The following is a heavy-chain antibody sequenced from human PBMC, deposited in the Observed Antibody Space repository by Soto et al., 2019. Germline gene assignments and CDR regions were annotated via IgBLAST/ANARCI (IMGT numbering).Heavy chain of an antibody. CDR3: TRGPRSTSTGTGAF. V-gene: IGHV3-74*01. Sequence: PGGSLRLSCAASGFTFSMCWMHWVRQFPGKGPEWVSRINDDGSSTNYADSVKGRFTISRDNAKNTLYLQMNDLRAEDTAVYYCTRGPRSTSTGTGAFWGQGTLVTVSS. CDR1: GFTFSMCW. J-gene: IGHJ4*02. CDR2: INDDGSST. D-gene: IGHD1-1*01.